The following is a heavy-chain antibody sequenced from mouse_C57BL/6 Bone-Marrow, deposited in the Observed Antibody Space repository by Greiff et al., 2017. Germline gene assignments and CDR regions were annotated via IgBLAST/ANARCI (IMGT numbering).Heavy chain of an antibody. Sequence: QVQLQQSGAELVKPGASVKLSCKASGYTFTSYWMHWVKQRPGRGLEWIGRIDPNSGGTKYNEKFKSKATLTVDKPSSTAYMQLSSLTSEDSAVYDCSTGPYDGYYLAWFAYWGQGTLVTVSA. V-gene: IGHV1-72*01. CDR2: IDPNSGGT. CDR3: STGPYDGYYLAWFAY. J-gene: IGHJ3*01. CDR1: GYTFTSYW. D-gene: IGHD2-3*01.